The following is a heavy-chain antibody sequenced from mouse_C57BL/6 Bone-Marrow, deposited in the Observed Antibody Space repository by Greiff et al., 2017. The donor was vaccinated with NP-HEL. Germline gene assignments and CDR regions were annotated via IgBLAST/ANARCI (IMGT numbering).Heavy chain of an antibody. Sequence: VQLKESGPSLVRPSQTLSLTCTVTGFSINSDCYWIWIRQFPGNKLEYIGYTFYSGITYYNTSLESRTYITRDTSKNQFSLKLSSVTTEDTATYYCASDYYGSGAMDYWGQGTSVTVSS. V-gene: IGHV3-3*01. J-gene: IGHJ4*01. D-gene: IGHD1-1*01. CDR2: TFYSGIT. CDR3: ASDYYGSGAMDY. CDR1: GFSINSDCY.